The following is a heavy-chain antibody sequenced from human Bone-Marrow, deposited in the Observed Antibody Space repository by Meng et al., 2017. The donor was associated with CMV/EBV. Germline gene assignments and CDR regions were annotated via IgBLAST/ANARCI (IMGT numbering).Heavy chain of an antibody. CDR3: ARLPAAKHNWFDP. CDR1: GGSISSYY. J-gene: IGHJ5*02. CDR2: IYYSGST. Sequence: GSLRLSCTVSGGSISSYYWSWIRQPPGKGLEWIGYIYYSGSTNYNPSLKSRVTISVDTSKNQFSLKLSSVTAADTAVYYCARLPAAKHNWFDPWGQGTRVTVSS. V-gene: IGHV4-59*01. D-gene: IGHD2-2*01.